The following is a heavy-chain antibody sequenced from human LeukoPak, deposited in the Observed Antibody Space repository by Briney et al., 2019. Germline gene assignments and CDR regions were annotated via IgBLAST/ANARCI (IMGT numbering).Heavy chain of an antibody. CDR2: IYPGDSDT. J-gene: IGHJ4*02. CDR1: GYSFTSYW. Sequence: GESLKISCKGSGYSFTSYWIGWVRQMPGKGLEWMGIIYPGDSDTKYSPSFQGQVTISADRSSNTAYLQWSRLEASDTAIYYCARHPITTYYDSSGYSAGGPDYWGQGTLVTVSS. CDR3: ARHPITTYYDSSGYSAGGPDY. V-gene: IGHV5-51*01. D-gene: IGHD3-22*01.